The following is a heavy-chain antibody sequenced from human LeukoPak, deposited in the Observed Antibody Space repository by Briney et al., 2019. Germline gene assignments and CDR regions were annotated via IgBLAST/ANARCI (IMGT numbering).Heavy chain of an antibody. D-gene: IGHD1-1*01. CDR1: GGSISSFY. J-gene: IGHJ5*02. V-gene: IGHV4-59*01. CDR3: AREGTAGTNLNWFDP. CDR2: ISYSGST. Sequence: SETLSLTCTVSGGSISSFYWSRIRQPPGKGLEWIGYISYSGSTNFNPSLKSRVTISVDTSKNQFSLKLSSVTAGDTAVYYCAREGTAGTNLNWFDPWGQGTLVTVSS.